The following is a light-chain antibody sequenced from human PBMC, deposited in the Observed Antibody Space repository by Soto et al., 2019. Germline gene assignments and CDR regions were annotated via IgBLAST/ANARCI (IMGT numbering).Light chain of an antibody. CDR2: LEGSGSY. J-gene: IGLJ3*02. CDR3: ETWDSNTRV. V-gene: IGLV4-60*02. Sequence: QSVLTQSSSASASLGSSVKLTCTLSSGHSSYIIAWHQQQPGKAPRYLMKLEGSGSYNKGSGVPDRFSGSSSGADRYLTISPLQFEDEADYYCETWDSNTRVFGGGTLLTVL. CDR1: SGHSSYI.